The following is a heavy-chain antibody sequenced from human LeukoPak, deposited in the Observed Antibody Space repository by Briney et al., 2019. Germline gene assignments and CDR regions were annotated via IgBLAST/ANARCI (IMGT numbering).Heavy chain of an antibody. V-gene: IGHV3-48*02. D-gene: IGHD4-17*01. CDR2: INSDIYSNTI. Sequence: GGSLRLSCAASGFIFSSYWMNWVRQAPGKGLEWISYINSDIYSNTIYYADTVKGRFTISRDNGKNSLYLQMNSLRDEDTAVYYCARDRDYAFDYWGQGTLVTVSS. CDR3: ARDRDYAFDY. J-gene: IGHJ4*02. CDR1: GFIFSSYW.